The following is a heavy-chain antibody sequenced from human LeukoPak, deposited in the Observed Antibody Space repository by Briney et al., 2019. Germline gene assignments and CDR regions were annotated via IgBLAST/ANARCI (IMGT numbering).Heavy chain of an antibody. Sequence: SETLSLTCTVSGGSTYEYHWVWIRQSPGKGLEWIGDIYASGHTDYNLSLRSRLTMSIDPAQRHFSLTVKDVTAADTAVYYCARGGRFAELNYFDPWGQGILVIVSS. CDR2: IYASGHT. J-gene: IGHJ5*02. D-gene: IGHD4-11*01. CDR1: GGSTYEYH. V-gene: IGHV4-59*01. CDR3: ARGGRFAELNYFDP.